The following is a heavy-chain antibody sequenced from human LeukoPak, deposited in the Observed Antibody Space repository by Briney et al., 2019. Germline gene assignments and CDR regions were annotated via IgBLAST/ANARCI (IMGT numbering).Heavy chain of an antibody. V-gene: IGHV3-7*04. Sequence: PGGSLRLSCAASGFTFRSYWMTWVRQYPGKGLEWVANIKQDGSETYYVDSVKGRFTISRDNAKNSLYLQMNSLRAEDTAVYYCARVGWSGPFDYWGQGTLVTVSS. CDR3: ARVGWSGPFDY. D-gene: IGHD3-3*01. CDR1: GFTFRSYW. J-gene: IGHJ4*02. CDR2: IKQDGSET.